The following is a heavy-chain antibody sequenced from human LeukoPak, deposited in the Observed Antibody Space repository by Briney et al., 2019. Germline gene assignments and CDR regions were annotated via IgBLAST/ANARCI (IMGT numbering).Heavy chain of an antibody. CDR1: GFTFTSSA. CDR2: IVVGSGNT. J-gene: IGHJ5*02. V-gene: IGHV1-58*01. CDR3: AAVHYGEYTWFDP. Sequence: ASVTVFCRASGFTFTSSAVQWVRQARGQRLEWIGWIVVGSGNTNYAQKFQERVTITRDMSTSTAYMELSSLRSEDTAVYYCAAVHYGEYTWFDPWGQGTLVTVSS. D-gene: IGHD4-17*01.